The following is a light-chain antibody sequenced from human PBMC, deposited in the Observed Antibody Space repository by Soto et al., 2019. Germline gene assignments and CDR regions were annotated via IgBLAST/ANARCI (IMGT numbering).Light chain of an antibody. CDR3: ASWDDNLSGVV. Sequence: QSVLTQPPSVSGAPGQRVTISCTGSSSNIGAGYDVHWYQQLPGTAPKLLIYSDNQRYSGVPDRFSGSKSGTSASLTISGLRSEDEADYYCASWDDNLSGVVFGGGTQLTVL. CDR1: SSNIGAGYD. V-gene: IGLV1-40*01. CDR2: SDN. J-gene: IGLJ2*01.